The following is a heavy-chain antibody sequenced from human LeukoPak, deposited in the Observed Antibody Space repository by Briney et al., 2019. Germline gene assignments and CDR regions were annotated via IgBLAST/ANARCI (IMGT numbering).Heavy chain of an antibody. J-gene: IGHJ3*02. CDR1: GYTFTSYG. CDR2: ISAYNGNT. Sequence: ASVKVPCKASGYTFTSYGYSWVRQAPGQGLEWMGWISAYNGNTNYAQKLQGRVTMTTVTSTSTVYMELRSLTSDDTAVYYCARAKTLEPTPSNAFDIWGQGTMVTVSS. V-gene: IGHV1-18*01. D-gene: IGHD1-1*01. CDR3: ARAKTLEPTPSNAFDI.